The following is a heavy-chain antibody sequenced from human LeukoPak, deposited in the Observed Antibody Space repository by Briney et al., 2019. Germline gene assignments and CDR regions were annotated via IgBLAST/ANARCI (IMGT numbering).Heavy chain of an antibody. CDR1: KFTFSNYE. J-gene: IGHJ4*02. CDR3: AKGAYDYIEMGYFDY. Sequence: GGSLRLSCAASKFTFSNYEMNWVRQAPGKGLEWVSLIIASSGSTFYADSVKGRFTISRDISRNTLYLQMNSLRAEDTAVYYCAKGAYDYIEMGYFDYWGQGTLVTVSS. V-gene: IGHV3-23*01. CDR2: IIASSGST. D-gene: IGHD5-12*01.